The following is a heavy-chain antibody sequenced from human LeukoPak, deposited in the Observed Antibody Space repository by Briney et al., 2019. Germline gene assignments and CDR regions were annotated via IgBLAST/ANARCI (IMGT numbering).Heavy chain of an antibody. D-gene: IGHD3-10*01. Sequence: ASVKVSCKASGYTFTGYYMHWVRQAPGQGLEWMGWINPNSDGTNYAQKFQGWVTMTRDTSISTAYMELSRLRSDDTAVYYCARGGGATGSDYYYGMDVWGQGTTVTVSS. CDR1: GYTFTGYY. CDR2: INPNSDGT. J-gene: IGHJ6*02. V-gene: IGHV1-2*04. CDR3: ARGGGATGSDYYYGMDV.